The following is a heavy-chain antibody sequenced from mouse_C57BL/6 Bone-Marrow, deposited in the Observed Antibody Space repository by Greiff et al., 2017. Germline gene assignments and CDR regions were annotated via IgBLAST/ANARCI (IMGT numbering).Heavy chain of an antibody. CDR2: IWGVGST. Sequence: VKVVESGPGLVAPSQSLSITCTVSGFSLTSYGVDWVRQSPGKGLEWLGVIWGVGSTNYNSALKSRLSISKDNSKSQVFLKMNSLQTDDTAMYYCARRGSGYPYAMDYWGQGTSVTVSS. J-gene: IGHJ4*01. D-gene: IGHD3-2*02. CDR1: GFSLTSYG. CDR3: ARRGSGYPYAMDY. V-gene: IGHV2-6*01.